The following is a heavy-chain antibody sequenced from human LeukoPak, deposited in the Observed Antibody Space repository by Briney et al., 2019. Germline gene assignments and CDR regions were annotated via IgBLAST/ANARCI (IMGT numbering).Heavy chain of an antibody. V-gene: IGHV3-30-3*01. J-gene: IGHJ3*02. D-gene: IGHD2/OR15-2a*01. CDR1: GLTFSSYA. Sequence: GGSLRLSCAASGLTFSSYAMHWVRQAPGKGLEWVAVISYDGSNKYYADSVKGRFTISRDNSKNTLYLQMNSLRAEDTAVYYCAREFYDHGAFDIWGQGTWVTVSS. CDR3: AREFYDHGAFDI. CDR2: ISYDGSNK.